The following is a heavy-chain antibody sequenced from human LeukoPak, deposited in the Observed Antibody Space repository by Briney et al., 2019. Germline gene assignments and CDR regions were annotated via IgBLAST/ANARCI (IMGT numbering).Heavy chain of an antibody. J-gene: IGHJ5*02. Sequence: GGSLRLSCAASGFTVSSNYMSWVRQAPGKGLEWVSVIYSDGSTYYADSVKGRFTISRHNSKNTLYLQMNSLRAEDTAVYYCARVAGYCTNGVCTPGWFDPWGQGTLVTVSS. CDR1: GFTVSSNY. CDR2: IYSDGST. D-gene: IGHD2-8*01. CDR3: ARVAGYCTNGVCTPGWFDP. V-gene: IGHV3-53*04.